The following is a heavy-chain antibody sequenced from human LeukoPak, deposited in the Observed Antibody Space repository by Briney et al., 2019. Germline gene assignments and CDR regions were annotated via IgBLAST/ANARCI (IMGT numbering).Heavy chain of an antibody. Sequence: GGSLRLSCAASGFTFSSSALSWIRQAPGKGLEWVSYISGSTTYTTYADSVKGRFTISRDNAKNSLYLQMNSLRGEDTAVYYCARLGSIAAAGTPDYWGQGTLVTVSS. J-gene: IGHJ4*02. CDR3: ARLGSIAAAGTPDY. V-gene: IGHV3-11*06. CDR2: ISGSTTYT. CDR1: GFTFSSSA. D-gene: IGHD6-13*01.